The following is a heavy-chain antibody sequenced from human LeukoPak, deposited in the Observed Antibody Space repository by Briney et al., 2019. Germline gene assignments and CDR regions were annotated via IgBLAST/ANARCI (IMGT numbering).Heavy chain of an antibody. CDR1: GYSISSGYY. CDR2: IYHSGST. V-gene: IGHV4-38-2*02. CDR3: ARDRVTIFGVVSGFQAFDI. Sequence: SETLSLTCTVSGYSISSGYYWGWIRQPPGKGLEWIGSIYHSGSTYYNPSLKSRVTISVDTSKNQFSLKLSSVTAADTAVYYCARDRVTIFGVVSGFQAFDIWGQGTVVTVSS. D-gene: IGHD3-3*01. J-gene: IGHJ3*02.